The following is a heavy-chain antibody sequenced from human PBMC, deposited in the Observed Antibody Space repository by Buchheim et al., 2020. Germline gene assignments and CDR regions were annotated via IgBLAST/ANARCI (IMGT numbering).Heavy chain of an antibody. CDR1: GYTFTDHY. Sequence: QVQLVQSGAEVKKPGASVKVSCKASGYTFTDHYINWVRQAPGQGLEWMGWINPNNGETNPIENFKGRVNMTKDTSISTAYMELSRLRSDDTGLYYCARVRDYYVSSGYFVYWGQGTL. D-gene: IGHD3-22*01. V-gene: IGHV1-2*02. J-gene: IGHJ4*02. CDR3: ARVRDYYVSSGYFVY. CDR2: INPNNGET.